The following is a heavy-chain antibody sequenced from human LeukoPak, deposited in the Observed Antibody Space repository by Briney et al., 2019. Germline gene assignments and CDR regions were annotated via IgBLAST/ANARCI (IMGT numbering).Heavy chain of an antibody. D-gene: IGHD6-13*01. CDR3: ARSFLSIAAAATDY. Sequence: PGGSLRLSCAASGFTFSSYSMNWVRQAPGKGLEWVSSISNSSSYIYYADSVKGRFTISRDNAKNSLYLQMNSLRAEDTAVYYCARSFLSIAAAATDYWGQGTLVTVSS. V-gene: IGHV3-21*01. CDR1: GFTFSSYS. J-gene: IGHJ4*02. CDR2: ISNSSSYI.